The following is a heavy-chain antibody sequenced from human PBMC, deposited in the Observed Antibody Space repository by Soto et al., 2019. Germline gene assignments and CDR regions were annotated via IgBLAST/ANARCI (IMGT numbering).Heavy chain of an antibody. Sequence: GGSLRLSCTASGFTFGDYAMSWFRQAPGKGLEWVGFIRSKAYGGTTEYAASVKGRFTISRDDSKSIAYLQMNSLKTEDTAVYYCTRERDSSSWYGHYFDYWGQGTLVTVSS. D-gene: IGHD6-13*01. V-gene: IGHV3-49*03. CDR2: IRSKAYGGTT. J-gene: IGHJ4*02. CDR1: GFTFGDYA. CDR3: TRERDSSSWYGHYFDY.